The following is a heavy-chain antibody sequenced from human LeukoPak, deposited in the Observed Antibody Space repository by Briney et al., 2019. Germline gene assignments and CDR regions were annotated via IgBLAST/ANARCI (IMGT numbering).Heavy chain of an antibody. CDR2: INPNSGGT. Sequence: ASVKVSCKASGYTFTGYYMHWVRQAPGQGLEWMGRINPNSGGTNYAQKFQGRVTMTRDTSISTAYMELSSLRSDDTAVYYCARETTFGGVTVDYWGQGTLVTVSS. D-gene: IGHD3-16*01. CDR3: ARETTFGGVTVDY. V-gene: IGHV1-2*06. J-gene: IGHJ4*02. CDR1: GYTFTGYY.